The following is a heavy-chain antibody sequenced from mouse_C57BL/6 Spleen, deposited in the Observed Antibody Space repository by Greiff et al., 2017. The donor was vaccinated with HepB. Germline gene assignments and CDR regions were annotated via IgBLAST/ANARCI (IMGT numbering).Heavy chain of an antibody. V-gene: IGHV1-59*01. CDR1: GYTFTSYW. Sequence: QVQLQQPGAELVRPGTSVKLSCKASGYTFTSYWLHWVKQRPGQGLEWIGVIDPSASYTNYNQKFKGKATLTVDTSSSTAYMQLSSLTAEDSAVYYCARRVGRYYFDYWGQGTTLTVSS. CDR3: ARRVGRYYFDY. J-gene: IGHJ2*01. D-gene: IGHD4-1*01. CDR2: IDPSASYT.